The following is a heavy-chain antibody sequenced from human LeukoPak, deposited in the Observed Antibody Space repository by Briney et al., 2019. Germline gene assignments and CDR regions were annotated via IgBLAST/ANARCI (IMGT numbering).Heavy chain of an antibody. J-gene: IGHJ4*02. CDR1: GFTFSDYY. D-gene: IGHD3-10*01. Sequence: PGGSLRLSCAASGFTFSDYYMSWIRQAPGKGLEWVSYISSTGSTMYYADSVEGRFTISRDNAKNSLYLQMNSLRAEDAAVYYCGRDGSGSPDYWGQGTLVTVSS. CDR3: GRDGSGSPDY. V-gene: IGHV3-11*01. CDR2: ISSTGSTM.